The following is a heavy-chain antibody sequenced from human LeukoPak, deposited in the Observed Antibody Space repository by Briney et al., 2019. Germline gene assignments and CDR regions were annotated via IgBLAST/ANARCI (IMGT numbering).Heavy chain of an antibody. CDR3: ARDFSAYGHFDY. Sequence: PSETLSLTCTVSGGSIRSGDYYWSWIRQHPGKGLEWIGYIYYSGSTYYNPSLKSRLTISVDTSKNQFSLKLSSMTAADTAVYYCARDFSAYGHFDYWGQGTLVTVSS. CDR2: IYYSGST. D-gene: IGHD5-12*01. V-gene: IGHV4-31*03. CDR1: GGSIRSGDYY. J-gene: IGHJ4*02.